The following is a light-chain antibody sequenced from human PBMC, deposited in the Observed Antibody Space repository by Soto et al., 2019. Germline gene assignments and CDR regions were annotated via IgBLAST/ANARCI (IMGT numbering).Light chain of an antibody. J-gene: IGKJ4*01. CDR3: QKYEGVPLT. CDR1: QGIDNY. CDR2: AAS. V-gene: IGKV1-27*01. Sequence: DIQMTQSPSSLSASVGDRVIITCRASQGIDNYLAWYQQRPGKVPKLLTYAASTLQSGVPSRFSGSGSGTEFTLTISSLQPEDVASYYCQKYEGVPLTFGGGTKVDIK.